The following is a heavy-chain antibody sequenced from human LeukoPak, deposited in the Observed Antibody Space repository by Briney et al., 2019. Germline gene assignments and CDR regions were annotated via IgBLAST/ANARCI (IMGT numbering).Heavy chain of an antibody. J-gene: IGHJ4*02. CDR1: GFTFSNYG. Sequence: QPGGSLRLSCAASGFTFSNYGIHWVRRAPGKGLEWVAFVRSDGGIKYYADSVKGRFTISRDNSRTTVYLQMNSLRAEDTAVYHCAKDLPAAYFDYWGQGTLVTVSS. CDR3: AKDLPAAYFDY. D-gene: IGHD2-2*01. V-gene: IGHV3-30*02. CDR2: VRSDGGIK.